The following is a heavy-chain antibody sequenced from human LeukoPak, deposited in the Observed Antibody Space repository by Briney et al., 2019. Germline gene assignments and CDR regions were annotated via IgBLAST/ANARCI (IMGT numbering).Heavy chain of an antibody. Sequence: SETLSLTCTVSGGSISSYYWSWIRQPPGKGLEWIGYIYYSGSTNYNPSLKSRVTISVDTSKNQFSLKLSSVTAADTAVYYCARERWELLKGYYFDYWGQGTLVTVSS. CDR3: ARERWELLKGYYFDY. V-gene: IGHV4-59*01. D-gene: IGHD1-26*01. J-gene: IGHJ4*02. CDR1: GGSISSYY. CDR2: IYYSGST.